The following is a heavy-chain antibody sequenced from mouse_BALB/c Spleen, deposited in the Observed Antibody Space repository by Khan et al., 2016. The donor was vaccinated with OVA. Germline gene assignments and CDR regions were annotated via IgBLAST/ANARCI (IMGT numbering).Heavy chain of an antibody. D-gene: IGHD2-2*01. J-gene: IGHJ3*01. CDR2: INPNNGDA. Sequence: VQLQQSGAELMKPGASVKLSCKASGYTFNSYYMYWVKQRPGQGLEWIGEINPNNGDANFNEKFKNKATLTVDKSSNTAFMQLSSLTSEDSAVYYCTRSGYGSFAYWGQGTLVTVSA. V-gene: IGHV1S81*02. CDR3: TRSGYGSFAY. CDR1: GYTFNSYY.